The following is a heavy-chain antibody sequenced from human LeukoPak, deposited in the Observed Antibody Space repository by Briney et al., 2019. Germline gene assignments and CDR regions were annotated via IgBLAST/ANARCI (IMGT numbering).Heavy chain of an antibody. CDR1: GGSFSGYY. CDR3: ARGRGTIFDY. J-gene: IGHJ4*02. D-gene: IGHD2-15*01. Sequence: PSETLSLTCAVYGGSFSGYYWSWIRQPPGKGLEWIGEINHSGSTNYNPSLKSRVTISVDTSKNQFCLKLSSVTAADTAVYYCARGRGTIFDYWGQGTLVTVSS. V-gene: IGHV4-34*01. CDR2: INHSGST.